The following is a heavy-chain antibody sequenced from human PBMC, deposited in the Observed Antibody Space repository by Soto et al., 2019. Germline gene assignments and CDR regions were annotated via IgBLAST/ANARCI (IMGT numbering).Heavy chain of an antibody. D-gene: IGHD1-20*01. CDR1: GYSFSDYD. Sequence: QVQLVQSGAEVKKPGASVKVSCKASGYSFSDYDINWVRQATGQGPEWMGWMNPNSGNTGYSQKFHGRVTMTRNTTTNKAYMGLSNLGFDDPGVYYSERDYWYNCNDEGWFAPWGQGTLVTVSS. CDR3: ERDYWYNCNDEGWFAP. V-gene: IGHV1-8*01. CDR2: MNPNSGNT. J-gene: IGHJ5*02.